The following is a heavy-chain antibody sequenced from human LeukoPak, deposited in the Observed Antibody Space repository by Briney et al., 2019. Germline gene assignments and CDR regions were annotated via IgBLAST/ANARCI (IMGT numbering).Heavy chain of an antibody. CDR3: ARVLSNGDF. J-gene: IGHJ4*02. CDR1: GYTFTGYY. CDR2: INDNSGDT. D-gene: IGHD2-8*01. V-gene: IGHV1-2*02. Sequence: ASVKVSCKASGYTFTGYYMHWVRQAPGQGLEWMGWINDNSGDTTYAQKFQGRVTMTRDTSITTVYMELKSLISDDTAVYYCARVLSNGDFWGQGTLVTVSP.